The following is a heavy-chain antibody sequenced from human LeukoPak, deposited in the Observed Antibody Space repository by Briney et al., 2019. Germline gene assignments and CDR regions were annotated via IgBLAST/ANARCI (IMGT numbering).Heavy chain of an antibody. CDR3: ASHDSSGYSSWFDP. D-gene: IGHD3-22*01. Sequence: SETLSLTCTVSGGSISSYYWRWVRQPPGKGLEGIGYIYYSGSTNYNPSLKSRVTISVDTSKNQFSLKLSSVTAADTAVYYCASHDSSGYSSWFDPWGQGTLVTVSS. CDR2: IYYSGST. V-gene: IGHV4-59*01. J-gene: IGHJ5*02. CDR1: GGSISSYY.